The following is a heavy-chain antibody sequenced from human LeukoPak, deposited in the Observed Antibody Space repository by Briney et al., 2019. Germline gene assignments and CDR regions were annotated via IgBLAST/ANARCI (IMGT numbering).Heavy chain of an antibody. J-gene: IGHJ4*02. CDR3: ARERRGYSLWPKADY. D-gene: IGHD5-18*01. CDR1: GGTFSSYA. CDR2: IIPIFGTA. V-gene: IGHV1-69*05. Sequence: SVKVSCKASGGTFSSYAISWVRQAPGQGLEWMGGIIPIFGTANYAQKFQGRVTITTDESTSTAYMELSSLRSEDTAVYYCARERRGYSLWPKADYWGQGTLVTVSS.